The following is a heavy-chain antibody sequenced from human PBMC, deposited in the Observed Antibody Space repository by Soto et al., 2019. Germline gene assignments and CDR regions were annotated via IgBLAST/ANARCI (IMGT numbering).Heavy chain of an antibody. D-gene: IGHD3-3*01. CDR1: GFTFSSYS. J-gene: IGHJ6*02. Sequence: GGSLRLSCAASGFTFSSYSMNWVRQAPGQGLEWVSSISSSSSYIYYADSVKGRFTISRDNAKNSLYLQMNSLRAEDTAVYYCARDLEGAFGVVNIPLGMDVWGQGTTVTVSS. CDR2: ISSSSSYI. CDR3: ARDLEGAFGVVNIPLGMDV. V-gene: IGHV3-21*01.